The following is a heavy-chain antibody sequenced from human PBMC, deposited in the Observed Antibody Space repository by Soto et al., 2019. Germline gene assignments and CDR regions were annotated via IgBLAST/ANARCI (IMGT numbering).Heavy chain of an antibody. CDR1: VGSISSGGYY. CDR3: ASSRFGELYNWFDP. Sequence: TSETLSLTCTVSVGSISSGGYYWSWILQHPGKGLEWIGHIYYSGSTYYNPSLKSRVTVSVDTSKNQFSLKLSSVTAADTAVYYCASSRFGELYNWFDPWGQGTLVTVSS. D-gene: IGHD3-10*01. J-gene: IGHJ5*02. V-gene: IGHV4-31*03. CDR2: IYYSGST.